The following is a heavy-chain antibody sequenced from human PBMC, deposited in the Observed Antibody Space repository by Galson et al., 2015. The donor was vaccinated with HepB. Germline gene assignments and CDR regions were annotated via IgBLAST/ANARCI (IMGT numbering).Heavy chain of an antibody. Sequence: SLRLSCAASGFIFSNYGIHWVRQAPGKGLEWVAVIWYDGRNKYYADSVKGRFTISRDYSKNTLYLQMNSLRVEDTAIYYCARDFVGAPAPGAFDIWGQGTVVTVSS. J-gene: IGHJ3*02. CDR1: GFIFSNYG. CDR2: IWYDGRNK. CDR3: ARDFVGAPAPGAFDI. V-gene: IGHV3-33*01. D-gene: IGHD1-26*01.